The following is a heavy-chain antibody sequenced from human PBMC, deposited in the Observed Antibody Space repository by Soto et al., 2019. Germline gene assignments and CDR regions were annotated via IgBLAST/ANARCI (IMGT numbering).Heavy chain of an antibody. J-gene: IGHJ4*02. Sequence: QVQLVESGGGVVQPGRSLRLSCAASGFTFSSYAMHWVRQAPGKGLEWVAVISYDGSNKYYADSVKGRFTISRDNSKNTLYLQMNSLRAEDTAVYYCARGGKSSSPLDYWGQGTLVTVSS. CDR1: GFTFSSYA. CDR2: ISYDGSNK. V-gene: IGHV3-30-3*01. CDR3: ARGGKSSSPLDY. D-gene: IGHD6-6*01.